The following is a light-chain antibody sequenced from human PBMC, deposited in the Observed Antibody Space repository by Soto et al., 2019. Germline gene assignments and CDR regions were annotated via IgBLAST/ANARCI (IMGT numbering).Light chain of an antibody. CDR2: DAS. V-gene: IGKV3-11*01. CDR1: QSVSSY. Sequence: EIFLTQSPATLSLSPGERATLSCRASQSVSSYLAWYQQKPGQAPRRLIYDASNRATGIPARFSGGGSGTDFTLTISSLEPEDFAVYDCQQRFNWPRFTFGQGTKLEI. CDR3: QQRFNWPRFT. J-gene: IGKJ2*01.